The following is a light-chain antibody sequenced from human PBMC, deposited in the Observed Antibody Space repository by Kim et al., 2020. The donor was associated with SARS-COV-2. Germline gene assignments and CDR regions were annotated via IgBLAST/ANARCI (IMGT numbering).Light chain of an antibody. CDR1: SSDGGGYNY. CDR2: DVS. J-gene: IGLJ2*01. Sequence: GHSITTSCTGTSSDGGGYNYVSWYQQHPGKAPNCMIYDVSSRPSGVSNRFSGSKSVNTASLTISGLQAEDEADYYCSSYTSSYTVVFGGGTQLTVL. V-gene: IGLV2-14*03. CDR3: SSYTSSYTVV.